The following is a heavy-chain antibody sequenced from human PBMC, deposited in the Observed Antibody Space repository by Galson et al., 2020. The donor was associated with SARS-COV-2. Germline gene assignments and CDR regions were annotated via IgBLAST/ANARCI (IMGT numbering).Heavy chain of an antibody. V-gene: IGHV4-39*01. J-gene: IGHJ4*02. CDR2: IYYSGST. D-gene: IGHD3-10*02. CDR3: TRVVRGVIVTRGFDD. CDR1: GGSISSNSFH. Sequence: ETSETLSLTCTVSGGSISSNSFHWVWIRQSQGKGLEWIGTIYYSGSTYYNPSLKSRVTISIDTSKNQFSLKLNSVTAADTAVYYCTRVVRGVIVTRGFDDWGQGTLVTVSS.